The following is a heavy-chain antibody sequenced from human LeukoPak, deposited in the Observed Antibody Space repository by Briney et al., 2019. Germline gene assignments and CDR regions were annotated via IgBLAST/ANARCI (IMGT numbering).Heavy chain of an antibody. J-gene: IGHJ4*02. D-gene: IGHD3-16*02. Sequence: GRSLRLSCSVSGFTFSSYSMNWVRQAPGKGLEWVSFISTSSSYIYYADSVKGRFTISRDNSKNTLYLQMNSLRAEDTAVYYCARTYSWSLSRFDYWGQGTLVTVSS. CDR2: ISTSSSYI. V-gene: IGHV3-21*01. CDR1: GFTFSSYS. CDR3: ARTYSWSLSRFDY.